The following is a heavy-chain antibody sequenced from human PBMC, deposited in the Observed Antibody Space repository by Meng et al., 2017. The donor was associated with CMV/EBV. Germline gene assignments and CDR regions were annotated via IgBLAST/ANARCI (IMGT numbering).Heavy chain of an antibody. CDR2: MNPNSGHT. Sequence: ASVKVSCKASGYTFTSYNINWVRPATGQGLEWMGWMNPNSGHTGYAQKFQGRVTMTRDTSISTAYMELSRLRSEDTAVYYCARAIAVAGTPTFDYWGQGSLVTVSS. V-gene: IGHV1-8*01. CDR3: ARAIAVAGTPTFDY. J-gene: IGHJ4*02. CDR1: GYTFTSYN. D-gene: IGHD6-19*01.